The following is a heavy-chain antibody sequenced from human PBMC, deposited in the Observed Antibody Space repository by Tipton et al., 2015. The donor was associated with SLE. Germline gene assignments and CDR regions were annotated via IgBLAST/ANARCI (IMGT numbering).Heavy chain of an antibody. Sequence: LRLSCTVSGGSISSYYWSWIRQPPGRGLEWIGYIYYSGSTNYNPSLKSRVTISVDTSKNQFSLKLSSVTAADTAVYYCARAEGSWDAFDIWGQVTMVTVSS. V-gene: IGHV4-59*01. CDR1: GGSISSYY. J-gene: IGHJ3*02. D-gene: IGHD2-15*01. CDR3: ARAEGSWDAFDI. CDR2: IYYSGST.